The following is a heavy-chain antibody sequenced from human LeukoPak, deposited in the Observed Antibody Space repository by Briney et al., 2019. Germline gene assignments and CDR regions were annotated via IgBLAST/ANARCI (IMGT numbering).Heavy chain of an antibody. Sequence: PGGSLRLSCAASGLTFSDYYMNWIRQAPGKGLEWVSYISSTSNTIFYADSVKGRFTVSRDNAKNSLYLQMNSLRAEDTAVYYCATSLQYLDWAIFEIWGQGTQVTVSS. CDR2: ISSTSNTI. V-gene: IGHV3-11*01. J-gene: IGHJ3*02. CDR3: ATSLQYLDWAIFEI. CDR1: GLTFSDYY. D-gene: IGHD3-9*01.